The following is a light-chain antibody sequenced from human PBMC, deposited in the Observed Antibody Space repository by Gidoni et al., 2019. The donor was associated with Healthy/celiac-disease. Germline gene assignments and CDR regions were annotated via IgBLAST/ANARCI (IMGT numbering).Light chain of an antibody. J-gene: IGKJ5*01. V-gene: IGKV4-1*01. Sequence: DIVMTQSPDSLAVSLGERATINCNASQSVLYSSNKKNYLSWYQQKPGQPPKLLIFCASARESGVPDRFSGSGSGTDFTLTISSLQAEDVAVYFCQQYYSTPSITFGQGTRLEIK. CDR3: QQYYSTPSIT. CDR2: CAS. CDR1: QSVLYSSNKKNY.